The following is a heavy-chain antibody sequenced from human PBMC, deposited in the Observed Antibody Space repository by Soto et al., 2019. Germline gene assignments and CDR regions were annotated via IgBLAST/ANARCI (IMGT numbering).Heavy chain of an antibody. D-gene: IGHD3-22*01. J-gene: IGHJ4*02. CDR2: IYYSGST. Sequence: SETLSLTCTVSGGSISSGGCYWSWIRQHPGKGLEWIGYIYYSGSTYYNPSLKSRVTISVDTSKNQFSLKLSSVTAADTAVYYCARADRTLYDSSGYYHYWGQGTLVTVSS. CDR3: ARADRTLYDSSGYYHY. CDR1: GGSISSGGCY. V-gene: IGHV4-31*03.